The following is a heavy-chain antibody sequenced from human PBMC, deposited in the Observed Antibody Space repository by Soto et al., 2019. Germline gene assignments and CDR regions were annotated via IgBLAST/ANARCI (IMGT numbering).Heavy chain of an antibody. CDR2: IYSGGST. CDR1: GFTVSSNY. V-gene: IGHV3-53*02. D-gene: IGHD1-26*01. CDR3: AREYAYSGSFDY. Sequence: EVQLVETGGGLIQPGGSLRLSCAASGFTVSSNYMSWVRQAPGKGLEWVSVIYSGGSTYYADSVKGRFTISRDNSKNTLYLQMNSVRAEDTAVYYCAREYAYSGSFDYWGQGTLVTVSS. J-gene: IGHJ4*02.